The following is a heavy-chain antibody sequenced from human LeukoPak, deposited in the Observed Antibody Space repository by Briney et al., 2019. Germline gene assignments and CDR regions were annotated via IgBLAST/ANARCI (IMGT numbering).Heavy chain of an antibody. J-gene: IGHJ6*02. CDR3: ARQNVDTAMVPFYYYYGMDV. CDR2: IIPIFGTA. Sequence: SVKVSCKTSGYTFTSYYMHWVRQAPGQGLEWMGGIIPIFGTANYAQKFQGRVTITADESTSTAYMELSSLRSEDTAVYYCARQNVDTAMVPFYYYYGMDVWGQGTTVTVSS. V-gene: IGHV1-69*13. CDR1: GYTFTSYY. D-gene: IGHD5-18*01.